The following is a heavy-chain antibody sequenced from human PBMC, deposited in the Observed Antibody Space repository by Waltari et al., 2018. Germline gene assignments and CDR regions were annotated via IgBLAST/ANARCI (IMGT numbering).Heavy chain of an antibody. Sequence: QLQPQESGPGLVKPSETLSLTCTVSGGSISSSSYYWGWIRQPPGKGLVWMGSIYYSGSNSDNPSLKSRVTISVDTSKNQFSLKLSSVTAADTAVYYCARRRDYYDSSGYYEYNWFDPWGQGTLVTVSS. CDR2: IYYSGSN. V-gene: IGHV4-39*01. J-gene: IGHJ5*02. CDR3: ARRRDYYDSSGYYEYNWFDP. D-gene: IGHD3-22*01. CDR1: GGSISSSSYY.